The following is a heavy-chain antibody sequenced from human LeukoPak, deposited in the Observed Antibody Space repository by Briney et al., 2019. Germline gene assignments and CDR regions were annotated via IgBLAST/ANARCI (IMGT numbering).Heavy chain of an antibody. V-gene: IGHV4-38-2*02. CDR1: GYFISTGYY. CDR3: ARDTYCTNGVCYLDY. Sequence: PSETLSLTCAVSGYFISTGYYWGWIRQPPGKGLEWIGSLYHSGSTYYNPSLKSRVTISVDTSKNHFSLKLSSVTAADTAVYYCARDTYCTNGVCYLDYWGREPWSPSPQ. CDR2: LYHSGST. J-gene: IGHJ4*02. D-gene: IGHD2-8*01.